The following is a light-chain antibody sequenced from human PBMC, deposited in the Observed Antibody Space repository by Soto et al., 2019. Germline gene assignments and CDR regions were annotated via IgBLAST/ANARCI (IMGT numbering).Light chain of an antibody. CDR3: QQYGSSGT. V-gene: IGKV3-20*01. J-gene: IGKJ1*01. CDR1: QNVANNY. CDR2: GAS. Sequence: EIELTQSPGTLSLSPGERATLSCRASQNVANNYLAWFRQKPGQTPRLLIYGASSRAAGIPDRFSGSGSGTDFTLTISRLEPEDFAVYYCQQYGSSGTFGQGTKVDIK.